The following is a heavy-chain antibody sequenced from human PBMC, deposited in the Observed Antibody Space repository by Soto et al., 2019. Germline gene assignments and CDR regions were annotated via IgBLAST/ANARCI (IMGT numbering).Heavy chain of an antibody. J-gene: IGHJ3*02. CDR2: INPNSGGT. CDR1: GYTFTGYY. D-gene: IGHD1-26*01. V-gene: IGHV1-2*02. CDR3: AREREWELGPAFDI. Sequence: ASLKVSCKASGYTFTGYYMHWVRQAPGQGLEWMGWINPNSGGTNYAQKFQGRVTMTRDTSISTAYMELSRLRSDDTAVYYCAREREWELGPAFDIWGQGTMVTVSS.